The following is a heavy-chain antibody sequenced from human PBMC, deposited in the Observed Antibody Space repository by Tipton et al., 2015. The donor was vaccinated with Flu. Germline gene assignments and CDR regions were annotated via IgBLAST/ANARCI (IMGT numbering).Heavy chain of an antibody. J-gene: IGHJ4*02. D-gene: IGHD1-26*01. V-gene: IGHV4-59*04. CDR3: ACRGSCYH. CDR1: GGSISNYY. Sequence: TLSLTCTVSGGSISNYYWSWIRQPPGKGLEWIGTIYYSGSTYYNPSLKSRVTMSVDTSKNQFSLKLSSVTAADTAVYYCACRGSCYHWGQGTLVTVSS. CDR2: IYYSGST.